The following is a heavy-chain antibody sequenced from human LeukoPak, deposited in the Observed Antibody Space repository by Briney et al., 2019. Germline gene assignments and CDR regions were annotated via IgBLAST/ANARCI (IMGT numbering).Heavy chain of an antibody. V-gene: IGHV3-23*01. CDR1: GFTFSSYA. CDR3: AKVLTGSQDY. CDR2: IGGGGENT. J-gene: IGHJ4*02. Sequence: GGSLRLSCAASGFTFSSYAMSWVRQAPGKGLEWLSTIGGGGENTYYADSVRGRFTISRDNSKNTVYLQMKSLRAEDTAVYFCAKVLTGSQDYWGQGTLVTASS. D-gene: IGHD7-27*01.